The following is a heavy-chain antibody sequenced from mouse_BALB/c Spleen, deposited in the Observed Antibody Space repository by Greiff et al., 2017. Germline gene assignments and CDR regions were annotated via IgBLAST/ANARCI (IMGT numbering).Heavy chain of an antibody. Sequence: EVHLVESGGGLVKPGGSLKLSCAASGFTFSSYAMSWVRQTPEKRLEWVASISSGGSTYYPDSVKGRFTISRDNARNILYLQMSSLRSEDTAMYYCARMITTVGNAMDYWGQGTSGTVSS. D-gene: IGHD2-4*01. J-gene: IGHJ4*01. CDR1: GFTFSSYA. V-gene: IGHV5-6-5*01. CDR3: ARMITTVGNAMDY. CDR2: ISSGGST.